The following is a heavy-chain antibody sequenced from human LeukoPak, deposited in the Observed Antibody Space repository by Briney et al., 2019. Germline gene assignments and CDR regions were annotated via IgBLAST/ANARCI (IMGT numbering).Heavy chain of an antibody. V-gene: IGHV3-23*01. CDR2: ISGSGGST. CDR3: AKAGIAVACLFY. CDR1: GFTFSSYG. J-gene: IGHJ4*02. D-gene: IGHD6-19*01. Sequence: GGSLRLSCAASGFTFSSYGMSWVRQAPGKGLEWVSAISGSGGSTYYADSAKGRFTISRDNSKNTLYLQMNSLRAEDTAVYYCAKAGIAVACLFYWGQGTLVTVSS.